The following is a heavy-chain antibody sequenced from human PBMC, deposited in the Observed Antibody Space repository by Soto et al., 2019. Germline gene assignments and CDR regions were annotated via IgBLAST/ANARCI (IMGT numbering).Heavy chain of an antibody. V-gene: IGHV1-69*08. CDR3: AREEYDSGSGAFFAY. CDR2: IIPILGIA. D-gene: IGHD3-10*01. Sequence: QVQLVQSGAEVKKPGSSVKVSCKASGGTFSSYTISWVRQAPGQGLEWMGRIIPILGIANYAQKFQGRVTITADKSTSTAYMELSSLRSEDTAVYYCAREEYDSGSGAFFAYWGQGTLVTVSS. CDR1: GGTFSSYT. J-gene: IGHJ4*02.